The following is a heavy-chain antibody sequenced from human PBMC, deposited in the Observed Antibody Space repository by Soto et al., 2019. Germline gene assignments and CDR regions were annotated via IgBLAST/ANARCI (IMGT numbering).Heavy chain of an antibody. Sequence: GESLKISCKGSGYSFTSYWISWVRQMPGKGLEWMGRIDPSDSYTKYSPSFQGHVTISADKSISTAYLQWSSLKASDTAMYYCERPGVGYSSGWPNYYYYYGMDVRVQGTTATVSX. V-gene: IGHV5-10-1*01. CDR3: ERPGVGYSSGWPNYYYYYGMDV. CDR2: IDPSDSYT. D-gene: IGHD6-19*01. J-gene: IGHJ6*02. CDR1: GYSFTSYW.